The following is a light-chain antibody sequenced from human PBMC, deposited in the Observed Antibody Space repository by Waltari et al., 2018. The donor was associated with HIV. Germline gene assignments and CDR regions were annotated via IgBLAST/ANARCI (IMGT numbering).Light chain of an antibody. CDR1: QSVSSN. V-gene: IGKV3-15*01. CDR2: AAS. CDR3: QHYNNWVRT. Sequence: EIVMTQSPVTLSVSPGERATLSFSASQSVSSNLAWYQQRPGQAPSLLIYAASTRATGSPARFSCSGSGTEFTRTISSLRSEDFAVYYCQHYNNWVRTFGQGTKVEIK. J-gene: IGKJ1*01.